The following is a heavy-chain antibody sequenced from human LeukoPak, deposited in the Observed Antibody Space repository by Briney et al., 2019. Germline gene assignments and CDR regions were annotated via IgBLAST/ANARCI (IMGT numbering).Heavy chain of an antibody. CDR3: ARVQGSGQPRWY. CDR1: GFTVSSNY. CDR2: IYSDDST. V-gene: IGHV3-66*01. Sequence: GGSLRLSCAASGFTVSSNYMSWVRQAPGEGLEWVSVIYSDDSTYYADSVKGRFTISRDNSKNTLYLQMNSLRAEDTAVYYCARVQGSGQPRWYWGQGTLVTVSS. J-gene: IGHJ4*02. D-gene: IGHD2-15*01.